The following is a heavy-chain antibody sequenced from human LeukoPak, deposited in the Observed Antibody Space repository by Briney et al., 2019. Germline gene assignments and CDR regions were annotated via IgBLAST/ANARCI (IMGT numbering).Heavy chain of an antibody. D-gene: IGHD6-13*01. V-gene: IGHV4-59*08. CDR1: GGSISSYY. CDR2: IYYSGST. CDR3: ARQGGDSSSLYY. J-gene: IGHJ4*02. Sequence: SETLSLTCTVSGGSISSYYWSWIRQPPGKGLEWIGYIYYSGSTNYNPSLKSRVTISVDTSKNQFSLKLSSVTAADTAVYYCARQGGDSSSLYYWGQGTQVTVSS.